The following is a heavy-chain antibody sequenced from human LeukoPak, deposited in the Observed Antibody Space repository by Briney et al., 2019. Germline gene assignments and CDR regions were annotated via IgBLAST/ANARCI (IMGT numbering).Heavy chain of an antibody. D-gene: IGHD3-10*01. CDR3: ARITMVRGVMTTFDY. V-gene: IGHV4-39*01. CDR2: IYYSGST. Sequence: SETLSLTCAVYGGSFSSYYWGWIRQPPGKGLEWIGSIYYSGSTYYNPSLKSRVTISVDTSKNQFSLKLSSVTAADTAVYYCARITMVRGVMTTFDYWGQGTLVTVSS. J-gene: IGHJ4*02. CDR1: GGSFSSYY.